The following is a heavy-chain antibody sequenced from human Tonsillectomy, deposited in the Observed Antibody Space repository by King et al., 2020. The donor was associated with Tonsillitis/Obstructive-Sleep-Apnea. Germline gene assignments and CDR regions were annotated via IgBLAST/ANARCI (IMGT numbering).Heavy chain of an antibody. CDR2: TYYRSKWYN. D-gene: IGHD2-2*01. CDR3: ARDAGRYCSSTSCSYFDY. J-gene: IGHJ4*02. CDR1: GDRVSSNSAA. Sequence: VQLQQSGPGLVKPSQTLSLTCAISGDRVSSNSAAWNWIRQSPSRGLEWLGRTYYRSKWYNDYAVSVKSRITINPDTSKNQFSLQLNSVTPEDTAVYYCARDAGRYCSSTSCSYFDYWGQGTLVTVSA. V-gene: IGHV6-1*01.